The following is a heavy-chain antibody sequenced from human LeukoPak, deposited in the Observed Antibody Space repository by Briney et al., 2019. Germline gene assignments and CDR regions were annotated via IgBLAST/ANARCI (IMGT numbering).Heavy chain of an antibody. Sequence: GGSLRLSCAASGFTFSDYGMHWVRQAPGKGLEWVAFIRHDGRNKYYADSVKGRFTISRDNAKNSLYLQMDSLRVEDTAEYYCARDPYSGNYGAYYYYYMDVWGKGTTVTVSS. V-gene: IGHV3-30*02. CDR2: IRHDGRNK. CDR1: GFTFSDYG. D-gene: IGHD1-26*01. CDR3: ARDPYSGNYGAYYYYYMDV. J-gene: IGHJ6*03.